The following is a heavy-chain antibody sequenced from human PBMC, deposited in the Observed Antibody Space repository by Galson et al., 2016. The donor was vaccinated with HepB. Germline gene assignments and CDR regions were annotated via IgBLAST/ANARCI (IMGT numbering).Heavy chain of an antibody. V-gene: IGHV3-30-3*01. D-gene: IGHD3-16*01. CDR2: ISSDGSGT. Sequence: SLRLSCAASGFTFSSHTMHWVRQAPGKGLEWVAVISSDGSGTDYADSVKGRFTISRDISKNTVFLQMNSLRVIDTAVYYCARDNYGYGNYLDSWGQGTLVTVSS. CDR3: ARDNYGYGNYLDS. J-gene: IGHJ4*02. CDR1: GFTFSSHT.